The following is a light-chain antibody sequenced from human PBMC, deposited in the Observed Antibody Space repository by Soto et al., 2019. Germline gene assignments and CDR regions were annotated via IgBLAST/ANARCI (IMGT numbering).Light chain of an antibody. J-gene: IGKJ1*01. CDR1: QNIDIY. V-gene: IGKV1-39*01. Sequence: DIQMTQSPSSLSASVGDRVTITCRASQNIDIYLSWYQQTPGKAPKILIYRASTLQGGVPSRFSGSGSGTDFTLTITSLQPEDSESYYCQQSYRIPTFGHRTRVEI. CDR3: QQSYRIPT. CDR2: RAS.